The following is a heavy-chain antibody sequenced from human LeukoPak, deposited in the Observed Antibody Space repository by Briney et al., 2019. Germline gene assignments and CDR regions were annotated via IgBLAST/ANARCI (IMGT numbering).Heavy chain of an antibody. CDR3: ASRATVTTDRFWFDP. J-gene: IGHJ5*02. V-gene: IGHV3-53*01. D-gene: IGHD4-11*01. Sequence: GGSLRLSCAASGFTVSSNYMSWVRQAPGKGLEWVSVIYSGGSTYYADSVKGRFTISRDNSKNTLYLQMNSLRAEDTAVYYCASRATVTTDRFWFDPWGQGTLVTVSS. CDR2: IYSGGST. CDR1: GFTVSSNY.